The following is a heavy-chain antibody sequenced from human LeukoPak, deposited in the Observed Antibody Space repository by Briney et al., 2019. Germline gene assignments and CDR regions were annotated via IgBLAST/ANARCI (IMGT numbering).Heavy chain of an antibody. V-gene: IGHV1-46*01. D-gene: IGHD2-2*01. CDR2: INLSGGST. J-gene: IGHJ4*02. Sequence: ASVKVSCKASGYTFTNYYMHWVRQAPGQGLEWMGIINLSGGSTSYAQKFQGRVTMTRDMSTNTVYMDLSSLRSEDTAVYYCAGGRTDIVVVPATLRNYYFDYWGQGTLVTVSS. CDR3: AGGRTDIVVVPATLRNYYFDY. CDR1: GYTFTNYY.